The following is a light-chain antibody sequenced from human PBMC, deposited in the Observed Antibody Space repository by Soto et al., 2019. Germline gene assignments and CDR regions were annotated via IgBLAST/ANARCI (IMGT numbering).Light chain of an antibody. CDR2: SDD. CDR3: ATWDDNLNDVV. V-gene: IGLV1-47*02. Sequence: QSVVTQPPSASGALGQRVTISCSGGSLTFRRNYISWYQHLPGTAPKVVMFSDDQRPSGVPDRFSGSKSATSASLTFSGPRSEDEADYYCATWDDNLNDVVFGGGTKVTVL. J-gene: IGLJ2*01. CDR1: SLTFRRNY.